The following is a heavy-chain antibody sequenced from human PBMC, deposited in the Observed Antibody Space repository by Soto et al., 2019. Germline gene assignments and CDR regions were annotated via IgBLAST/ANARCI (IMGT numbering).Heavy chain of an antibody. CDR1: GFTFSSYG. CDR3: ASYEFSMRGMDV. CDR2: IWYDGSNK. V-gene: IGHV3-33*01. J-gene: IGHJ6*02. Sequence: GGSLRLSCAASGFTFSSYGMHWVRQAPGKGLEWVAVIWYDGSNKYYADSVKGRFTISRDNSKNTLYLQMNSLRAEDTAVYYCASYEFSMRGMDVWGQGTTVTVSS. D-gene: IGHD3-3*01.